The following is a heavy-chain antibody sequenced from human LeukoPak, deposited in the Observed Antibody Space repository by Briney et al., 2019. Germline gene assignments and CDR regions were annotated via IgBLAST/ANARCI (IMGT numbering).Heavy chain of an antibody. CDR3: AKDWEQLGT. V-gene: IGHV3-23*01. CDR2: ISGSGGDT. CDR1: GFTFSTYA. Sequence: PGGSLRLSCAASGFTFSTYAMSWVRQAPGKGLEWVSAISGSGGDTSYADSVKGRFTISRDNSKNTLYLQMNSLRAEDTAVYYCAKDWEQLGTWGQGTLVTVSS. J-gene: IGHJ5*02. D-gene: IGHD6-13*01.